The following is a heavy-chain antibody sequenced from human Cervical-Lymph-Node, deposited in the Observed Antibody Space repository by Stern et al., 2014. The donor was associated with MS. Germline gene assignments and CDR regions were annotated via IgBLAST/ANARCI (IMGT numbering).Heavy chain of an antibody. D-gene: IGHD3-9*01. CDR1: GYTFTSYG. CDR2: ISAYNGNT. V-gene: IGHV1-18*01. Sequence: QVQLVESGAEVKKPGASVKVSCKASGYTFTSYGISWVRQAPGQGLEWMGWISAYNGNTNYAQKLQGRVTMTTDTSTSTAYMELRSLRSDDTAVYYCARSHPFDWLPHDAFDIWGQGTMVTVSS. J-gene: IGHJ3*02. CDR3: ARSHPFDWLPHDAFDI.